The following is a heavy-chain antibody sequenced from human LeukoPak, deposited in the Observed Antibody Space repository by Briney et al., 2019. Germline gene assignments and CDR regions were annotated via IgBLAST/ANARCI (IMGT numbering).Heavy chain of an antibody. Sequence: ASVKVSCKASGYTFTSYGISWVRQAPGQGLEWMGWISAHNGNTNYAQKLQGRVTMTTDTSTSTAYMELSRLRSDDTAVYYCARDRLILAATTFDYWGPGTLVTVSS. V-gene: IGHV1-18*01. J-gene: IGHJ4*02. CDR3: ARDRLILAATTFDY. CDR1: GYTFTSYG. CDR2: ISAHNGNT. D-gene: IGHD2-15*01.